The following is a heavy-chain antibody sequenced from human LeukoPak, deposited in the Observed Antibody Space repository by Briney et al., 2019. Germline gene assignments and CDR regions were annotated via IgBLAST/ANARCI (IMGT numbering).Heavy chain of an antibody. V-gene: IGHV3-30*02. CDR2: IQNDGNNK. J-gene: IGHJ4*02. Sequence: GGPLSLSCAASGFPFSSNGMHWVRQAPGRGLECVAFIQNDGNNKKYADSVKGRFTISRDNSKNTLYLQMNSLRAEDTAVYYCARDWGTSSLYLVNWGQGTLVTVSS. CDR3: ARDWGTSSLYLVN. D-gene: IGHD6-6*01. CDR1: GFPFSSNG.